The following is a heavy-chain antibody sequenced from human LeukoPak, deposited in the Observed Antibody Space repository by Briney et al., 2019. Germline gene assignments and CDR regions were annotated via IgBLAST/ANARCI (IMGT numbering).Heavy chain of an antibody. CDR1: RGSISTFY. V-gene: IGHV4-4*07. D-gene: IGHD2-15*01. J-gene: IGHJ4*02. CDR3: ARGRYCTDGSCYFDY. Sequence: SETLSLTCTVSRGSISTFYWSWIRQPAGKGLEWIGHIYASGTTNYNPSLKSRVTMSIDTSKNQFSLKLSSVTAADTAVYYCARGRYCTDGSCYFDYWGQGTLVTVSS. CDR2: IYASGTT.